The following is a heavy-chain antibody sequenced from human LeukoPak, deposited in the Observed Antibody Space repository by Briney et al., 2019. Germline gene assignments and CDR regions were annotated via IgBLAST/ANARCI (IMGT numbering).Heavy chain of an antibody. J-gene: IGHJ6*03. CDR1: GFTFSSYA. D-gene: IGHD4-17*01. Sequence: GGSLRLSCAASGFTFSSYAMSWVRQAPGKGLEWVSGINWNGGSTGYADSVKGRFTISRDNAKNSLYLQMNSLRAEDTALYYCARLTVTNGRYYYYYMDVWGKGTTVTVSS. V-gene: IGHV3-20*04. CDR2: INWNGGST. CDR3: ARLTVTNGRYYYYYMDV.